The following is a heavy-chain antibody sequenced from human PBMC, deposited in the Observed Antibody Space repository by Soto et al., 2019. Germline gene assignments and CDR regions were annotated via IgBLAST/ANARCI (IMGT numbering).Heavy chain of an antibody. CDR1: GFTFSSYA. V-gene: IGHV3-11*01. J-gene: IGHJ4*02. Sequence: GGSLRLSCAASGFTFSSYAMSRIRQAPGKGLEWVSHIRSSGRTIYYADSVKGRFTISRDNAKNSLYLQMNSLRAEDTAVYYCARVGPPSDYWRQGTPVPVSS. CDR3: ARVGPPSDY. CDR2: IRSSGRTI.